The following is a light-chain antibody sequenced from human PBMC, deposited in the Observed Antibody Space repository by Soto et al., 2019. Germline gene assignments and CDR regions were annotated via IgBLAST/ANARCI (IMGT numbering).Light chain of an antibody. J-gene: IGKJ1*01. CDR3: QQYNSYPWT. Sequence: DIQMTQSPSTLSASVGDRVTITCRASQSISSWLAWYQQKPGKAPKLLIYDASSLESGGPSRFSGSGSGTAFTLTISSLQPDDFATYYCQQYNSYPWTFGQGTKVEIK. V-gene: IGKV1-5*01. CDR2: DAS. CDR1: QSISSW.